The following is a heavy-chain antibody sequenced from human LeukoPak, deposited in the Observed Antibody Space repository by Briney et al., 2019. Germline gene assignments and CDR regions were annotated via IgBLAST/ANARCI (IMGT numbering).Heavy chain of an antibody. CDR3: ARAGYYYHY. CDR2: IKQDGSEK. J-gene: IGHJ4*02. V-gene: IGHV3-7*01. D-gene: IGHD3-22*01. CDR1: GFTFSSYW. Sequence: PGGSLRLSCAASGFTFSSYWMSWVRQAPGKGLEWVATIKQDGSEKDFVDSVKGRFTISRDNAKNSLYLQMNSLRAEDTALYYCARAGYYYHYWGQGTLVTVSS.